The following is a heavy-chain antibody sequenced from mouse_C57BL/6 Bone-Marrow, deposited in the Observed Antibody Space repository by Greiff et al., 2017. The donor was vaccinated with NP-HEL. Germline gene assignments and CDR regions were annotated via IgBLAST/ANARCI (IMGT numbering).Heavy chain of an antibody. CDR3: ARGVDSSGYVSAMDY. Sequence: DVHLVESEGGLVQPGSSMKLSCTASGFTFSDYYMAWVRQVPEKGLEWVANINYDGSSTYYLDSLKSRFIISRDNAKNILYLQMSSLKSEDTATYYCARGVDSSGYVSAMDYWGQGTSVTVSS. CDR2: INYDGSST. J-gene: IGHJ4*01. CDR1: GFTFSDYY. D-gene: IGHD3-2*02. V-gene: IGHV5-16*01.